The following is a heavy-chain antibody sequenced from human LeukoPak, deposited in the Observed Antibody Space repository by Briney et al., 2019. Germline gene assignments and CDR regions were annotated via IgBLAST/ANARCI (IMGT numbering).Heavy chain of an antibody. CDR1: GYTFTSYG. Sequence: VASVKVSCKASGYTFTSYGISWVRQAPGQGLEWMGWISAYNGNTNYAQKLQGRVTMTTDTSTSTAYMELRSLRSDDTAVYYCARSPLIPSGWLGFDSWGQGTLLTVSS. V-gene: IGHV1-18*01. J-gene: IGHJ4*02. CDR2: ISAYNGNT. CDR3: ARSPLIPSGWLGFDS. D-gene: IGHD6-19*01.